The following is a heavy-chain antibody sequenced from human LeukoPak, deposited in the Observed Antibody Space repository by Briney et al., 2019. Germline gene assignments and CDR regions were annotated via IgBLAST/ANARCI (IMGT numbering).Heavy chain of an antibody. V-gene: IGHV3-53*01. J-gene: IGHJ4*02. CDR2: IYGGGNI. Sequence: PGGFLRLSCAASVFTVSSNYMNWVRHAPWKGREWVLVIYGGGNIYYADSVKGRFTISRDNSKNTLYLQMNSLRAEDTAVYYCARGAGYNYPYYFDYWGQGTLVTVSS. CDR1: VFTVSSNY. D-gene: IGHD5-24*01. CDR3: ARGAGYNYPYYFDY.